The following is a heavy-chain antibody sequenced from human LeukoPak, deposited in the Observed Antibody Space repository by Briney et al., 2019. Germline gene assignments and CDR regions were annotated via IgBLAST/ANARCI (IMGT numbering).Heavy chain of an antibody. V-gene: IGHV4-34*01. J-gene: IGHJ4*02. CDR1: GFTFSSYA. CDR2: INHSGST. Sequence: GSLRLSCAASGFTFSSYAMSWVRQPPGKGLEWIGEINHSGSTNYNPSLKSRVTISVDTSKNQFSLKLSSVTAADTAVYYCARGFTYTEYYFDYWGQGTLVTVSS. D-gene: IGHD2-2*02. CDR3: ARGFTYTEYYFDY.